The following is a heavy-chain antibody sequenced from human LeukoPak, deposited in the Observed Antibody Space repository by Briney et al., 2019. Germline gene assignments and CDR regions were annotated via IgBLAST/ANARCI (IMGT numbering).Heavy chain of an antibody. V-gene: IGHV3-21*01. D-gene: IGHD6-13*01. Sequence: GGSLRLSCAASGFTFSSYSMNWLRQAQGKGLEWVSSISSSSSYLYYADSVKGRFTISSDNATNSLYLQMSSLRAEDTAVYDCARIGYGKVLAIWGQGTTVTVSS. CDR3: ARIGYGKVLAI. CDR2: ISSSSSYL. J-gene: IGHJ3*02. CDR1: GFTFSSYS.